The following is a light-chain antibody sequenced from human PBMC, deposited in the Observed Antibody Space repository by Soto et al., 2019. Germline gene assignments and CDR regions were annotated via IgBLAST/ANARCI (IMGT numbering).Light chain of an antibody. V-gene: IGKV1-33*01. Sequence: DIPMTQSPSSLTASVGDSVTITCQASQYITNYLNWYQHKPGKAPKLLIYDASNLEPGVPSRFSGRGSGRDFTFTISSLQPEDTATYYCQQYEDIPPTFGQGTRLDIK. CDR1: QYITNY. CDR3: QQYEDIPPT. J-gene: IGKJ5*01. CDR2: DAS.